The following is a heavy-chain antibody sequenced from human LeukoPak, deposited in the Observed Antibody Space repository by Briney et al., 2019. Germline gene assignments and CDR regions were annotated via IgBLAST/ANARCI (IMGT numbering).Heavy chain of an antibody. CDR2: IYYSGST. CDR3: ARDTLLLWFGELPTYYYYGMDV. V-gene: IGHV4-39*07. CDR1: GGSISSSSYY. D-gene: IGHD3-10*01. Sequence: SETLSLTCTVSGGSISSSSYYWGWIRQPPGKGLEWIGSIYYSGSTYYNPSLKSRVTISVDTSKNQFSLKLSSVTAADTAVYYCARDTLLLWFGELPTYYYYGMDVWGQGTTVTVSS. J-gene: IGHJ6*02.